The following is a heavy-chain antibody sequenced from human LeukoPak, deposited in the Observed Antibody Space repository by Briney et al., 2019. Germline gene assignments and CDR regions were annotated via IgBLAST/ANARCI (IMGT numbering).Heavy chain of an antibody. D-gene: IGHD3-9*01. CDR1: GYTFTGYY. Sequence: ASVKVSCKASGYTFTGYYMHWVRQAPGQGLEWMGWINPNSGGTNYAQKFQGRVTMTRDTSISTAYMELSRLRSDDTAVYYCASNYDILTGYSPFPDYWGQGTLVTVSS. V-gene: IGHV1-2*02. J-gene: IGHJ4*02. CDR3: ASNYDILTGYSPFPDY. CDR2: INPNSGGT.